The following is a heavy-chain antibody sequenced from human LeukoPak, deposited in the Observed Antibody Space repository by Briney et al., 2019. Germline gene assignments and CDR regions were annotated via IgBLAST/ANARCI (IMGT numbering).Heavy chain of an antibody. V-gene: IGHV4-38-2*02. Sequence: SETLSLTCTVSGYSIPSGYFWGWIRQPPGKGLKWIGSIYHSGSTFYNPSLKSRVTISIDTSKNQFSLKLSSVTAADTAMYYCARVLSGGNSGAHYWGQGTLVTVSS. CDR2: IYHSGST. J-gene: IGHJ4*02. CDR1: GYSIPSGYF. CDR3: ARVLSGGNSGAHY. D-gene: IGHD4-23*01.